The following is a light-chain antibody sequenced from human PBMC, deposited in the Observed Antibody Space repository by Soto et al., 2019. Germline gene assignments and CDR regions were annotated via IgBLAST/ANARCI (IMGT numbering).Light chain of an antibody. CDR3: QQYNSYSF. CDR1: QSISSW. CDR2: DAS. V-gene: IGKV1-5*01. J-gene: IGKJ2*01. Sequence: TLSASVGDRVTITCRASQSISSWLAWYQQKPGKAPKLLIYDASSLESGVPSRFSGSGSGTEFTLTISSLQPDDFATYYCQQYNSYSFFGQGTKVDIK.